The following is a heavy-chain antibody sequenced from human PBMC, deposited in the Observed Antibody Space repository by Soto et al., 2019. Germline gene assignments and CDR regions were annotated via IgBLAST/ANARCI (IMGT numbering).Heavy chain of an antibody. D-gene: IGHD1-26*01. J-gene: IGHJ6*02. CDR2: ISTYNGDT. V-gene: IGHV1-18*01. Sequence: QVQLVQSGPEVRKPGASVKVSCEASGYTFTTSGISWVRQVPGQGLEWMGWISTYNGDTNSAQNFQGRVLXTXAXSXXTAYMELMSLKSDDTAVYYCARQGSWPYYYYGLDVWGQGTTVTVSS. CDR3: ARQGSWPYYYYGLDV. CDR1: GYTFTTSG.